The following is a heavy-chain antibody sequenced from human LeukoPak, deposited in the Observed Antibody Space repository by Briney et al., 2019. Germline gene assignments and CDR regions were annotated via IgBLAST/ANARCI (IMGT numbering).Heavy chain of an antibody. Sequence: SVKVSCKASGGTFSSYAISWVRQAPRQGLEWMGRIIPILGIANYAQKFQGRVTITADKSTSTAYMELSSLRSEDTAVYYCARIGKIVATINPVNYYYGMDVWGQGTTVTVSS. CDR2: IIPILGIA. J-gene: IGHJ6*02. CDR1: GGTFSSYA. D-gene: IGHD5-12*01. CDR3: ARIGKIVATINPVNYYYGMDV. V-gene: IGHV1-69*04.